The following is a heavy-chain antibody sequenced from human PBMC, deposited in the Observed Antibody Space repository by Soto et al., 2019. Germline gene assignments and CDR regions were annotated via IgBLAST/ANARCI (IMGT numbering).Heavy chain of an antibody. V-gene: IGHV3-64D*06. CDR3: VTAEAIVATIYGDPFDY. D-gene: IGHD5-12*01. Sequence: PGGSLRLSCSASGFTFSSYAMHWVRQAPGKGLEYVSAISSNGGSTYYADSVKGRFTISRDNSKNTLYLQMSSLRAEDTAVYSCVTAEAIVATIYGDPFDYWGQGTLVTVSS. J-gene: IGHJ4*02. CDR2: ISSNGGST. CDR1: GFTFSSYA.